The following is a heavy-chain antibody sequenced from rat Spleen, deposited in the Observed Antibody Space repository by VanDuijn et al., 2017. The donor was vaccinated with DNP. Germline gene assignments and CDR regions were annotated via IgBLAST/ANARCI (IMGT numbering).Heavy chain of an antibody. CDR1: GFTFSSFP. Sequence: EVQLVESGGGLVQPGRSMKLSCAASGFTFSSFPMAWVRQAPTKGLEWVATISTSGGSTYYRDSVKGRFTISRDNTENTLYLQMDSLRSEDTATYYCATRDSGEDSFPFWGQGTLVTVSA. CDR3: ATRDSGEDSFPF. D-gene: IGHD1-1*01. CDR2: ISTSGGST. J-gene: IGHJ3*01. V-gene: IGHV5-46*01.